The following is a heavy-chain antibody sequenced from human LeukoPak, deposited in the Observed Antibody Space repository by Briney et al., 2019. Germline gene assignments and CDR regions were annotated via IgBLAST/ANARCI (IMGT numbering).Heavy chain of an antibody. CDR1: GYSISSGYY. V-gene: IGHV4-38-2*02. Sequence: SETLSLTCTVSGYSISSGYYWGWIRQPPGKGLEWIGSIYHSGSTYYNPSLKSRVTISVVTSKNQFSLKLSSVTAADTAVYYCASVYYDFWSGYYLGPHGWFDPWGQGTLVTVSS. CDR3: ASVYYDFWSGYYLGPHGWFDP. D-gene: IGHD3-3*01. J-gene: IGHJ5*02. CDR2: IYHSGST.